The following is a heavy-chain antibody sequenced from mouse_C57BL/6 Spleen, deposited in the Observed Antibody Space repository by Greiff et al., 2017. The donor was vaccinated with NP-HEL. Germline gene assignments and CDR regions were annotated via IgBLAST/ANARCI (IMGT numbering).Heavy chain of an antibody. CDR1: GYTFTDYY. V-gene: IGHV1-26*01. Sequence: VQLQQSGPELVKPGASVKISCKASGYTFTDYYMNWVKQSHGKSLEWIGDINPNNGGTSYNQKFKGKATLTADKSSSTAYMQLSSLTSEDSAVYFCARFCEGYYFDYWGQGTTLTVSS. D-gene: IGHD3-1*01. CDR2: INPNNGGT. J-gene: IGHJ2*01. CDR3: ARFCEGYYFDY.